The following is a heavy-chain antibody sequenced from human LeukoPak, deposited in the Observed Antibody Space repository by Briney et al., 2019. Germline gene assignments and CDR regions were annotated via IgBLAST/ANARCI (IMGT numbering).Heavy chain of an antibody. CDR2: INADGKNT. CDR1: GFTFSSFW. V-gene: IGHV3-74*01. D-gene: IGHD5-12*01. J-gene: IGHJ4*02. CDR3: VYSGYDWTYYFDW. Sequence: GGSLRLSCAASGFTFSSFWMHWVRQAPGKGLLWVSRINADGKNTTYADSVKGRFTISRDNAKNTLYLQMSSLRAEGTAIYYCVYSGYDWTYYFDWWGQGTLVTVSS.